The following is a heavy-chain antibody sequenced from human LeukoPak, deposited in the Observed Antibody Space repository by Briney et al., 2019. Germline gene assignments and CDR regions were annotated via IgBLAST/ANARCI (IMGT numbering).Heavy chain of an antibody. J-gene: IGHJ4*02. CDR3: ARDLGNSYSYAFAY. CDR2: IYSGGST. Sequence: AGGSLRLSCGASGFTVSRNYMSWVRQAPGKGLEWVSVIYSGGSTYYADSVKGRFTISRDNSKNTLYLQMNSLRAEDTAVYYCARDLGNSYSYAFAYWGQGTLVTVSS. CDR1: GFTVSRNY. D-gene: IGHD5-18*01. V-gene: IGHV3-53*01.